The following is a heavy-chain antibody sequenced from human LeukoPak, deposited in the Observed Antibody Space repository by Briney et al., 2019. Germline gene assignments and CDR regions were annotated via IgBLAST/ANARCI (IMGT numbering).Heavy chain of an antibody. CDR3: ARDEHDSSGYYYGRAVY. J-gene: IGHJ4*02. CDR2: ISSSSSYI. D-gene: IGHD3-22*01. CDR1: GFTFSSYS. V-gene: IGHV3-21*01. Sequence: GGSLRLSCAASGFTFSSYSMNWVRQAPGKGLEWVSSISSSSSYIYYADSVKGRFTISRDNAKNSLYLQMNSLRAEDPAVYYCARDEHDSSGYYYGRAVYWGQGTLVTVSS.